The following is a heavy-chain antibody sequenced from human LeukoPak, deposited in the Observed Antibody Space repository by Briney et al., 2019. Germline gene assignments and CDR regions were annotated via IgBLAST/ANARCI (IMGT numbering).Heavy chain of an antibody. J-gene: IGHJ5*02. D-gene: IGHD4-17*01. V-gene: IGHV3-7*05. CDR3: VRAGDPLRAYWFDP. CDR2: IKQDGSEK. Sequence: GSLRLSCAASGFTFSSYWMSWVRQAPGKGLEWVANIKQDGSEKYYVDSVKGRFTISRDNAKNSLYLQMNSLRAEDTAIYYCVRAGDPLRAYWFDPWGLGTLVTVSS. CDR1: GFTFSSYW.